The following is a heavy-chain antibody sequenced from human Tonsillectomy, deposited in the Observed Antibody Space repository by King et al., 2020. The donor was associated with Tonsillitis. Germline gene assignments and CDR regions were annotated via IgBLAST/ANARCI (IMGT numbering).Heavy chain of an antibody. Sequence: QLQESGPGLVKPSQTLSLTCNVSGGPISSGGYYWSWIRQHPGKGLEWIGYIYYSGSTYYNPSLKSRVTISVDTSKNHFSLKLSSVTAADTAVYYCARGLVSSTSADAFDIWGQGTLVAVSS. CDR3: ARGLVSSTSADAFDI. D-gene: IGHD2-2*01. J-gene: IGHJ3*02. CDR2: IYYSGST. V-gene: IGHV4-31*03. CDR1: GGPISSGGYY.